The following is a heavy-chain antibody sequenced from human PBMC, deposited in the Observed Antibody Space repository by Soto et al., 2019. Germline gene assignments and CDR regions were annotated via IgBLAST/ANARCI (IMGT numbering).Heavy chain of an antibody. CDR1: GYTFTSYD. CDR2: MNPNSGNT. V-gene: IGHV1-8*01. D-gene: IGHD6-19*01. CDR3: ARSVEWLASFDY. Sequence: QVQLVQSGAEVKKPGASVKVSCKASGYTFTSYDINWVRQATGQGLEWMGWMNPNSGNTGYAQKFQGRVTMTRNTSISTAYMELSSLRSEVTAVYYCARSVEWLASFDYWGQGTLVTFSS. J-gene: IGHJ4*02.